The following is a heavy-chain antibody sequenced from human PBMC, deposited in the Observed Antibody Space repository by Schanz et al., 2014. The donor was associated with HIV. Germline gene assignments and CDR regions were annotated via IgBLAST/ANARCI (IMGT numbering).Heavy chain of an antibody. J-gene: IGHJ3*02. V-gene: IGHV3-23*01. CDR1: GFTFSSYD. CDR3: AKLGQVEWLDAFEI. CDR2: ISGSGDDT. D-gene: IGHD3-3*01. Sequence: EVLLLQSGGGFVQPGGSLRLFCEAYGFTFSSYDMTWVRQAPGRGLEWDSSISGSGDDTYFADSVKGRFSISRDNSMNTLDLQMNSLRAEDTAVYYCAKLGQVEWLDAFEIWGQGQRVIVSP.